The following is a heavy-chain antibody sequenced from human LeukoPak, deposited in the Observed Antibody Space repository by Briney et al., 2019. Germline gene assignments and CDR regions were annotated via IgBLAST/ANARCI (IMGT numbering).Heavy chain of an antibody. CDR3: AREGYSSNWYDY. V-gene: IGHV4-59*01. J-gene: IGHJ5*01. D-gene: IGHD6-13*01. CDR2: INYTGST. Sequence: SETLSLTCTVSGDSLSRYYWRWIPHPAGKGREGIEYINYTGSTNYNPTLKSRVTISVDTSKTQFSLKLRAVTAADTAVYYCAREGYSSNWYDYWGQGTLVTVSS. CDR1: GDSLSRYY.